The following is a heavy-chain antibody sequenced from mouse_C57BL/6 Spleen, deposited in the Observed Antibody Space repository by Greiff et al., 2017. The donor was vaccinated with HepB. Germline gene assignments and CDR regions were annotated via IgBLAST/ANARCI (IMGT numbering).Heavy chain of an antibody. V-gene: IGHV5-6*01. CDR1: GFTFSSYG. Sequence: EVKLVESGGDLVKPGGSLKLSCAASGFTFSSYGMSWVRQTPDKRLEWVATISSGGSYTYYPDSVKGRFTISRDNAKNTLYLQMSSLKSEDTAMYYCATTGFAYWGQGTLVTVSA. CDR3: ATTGFAY. D-gene: IGHD1-1*01. J-gene: IGHJ3*01. CDR2: ISSGGSYT.